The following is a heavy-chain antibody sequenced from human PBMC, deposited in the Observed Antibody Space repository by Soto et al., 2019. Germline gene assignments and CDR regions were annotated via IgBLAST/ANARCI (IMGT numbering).Heavy chain of an antibody. CDR2: IYYSGST. CDR3: ARDGSYGYYFDY. Sequence: SLTCTVSGGSISSYYWSWIRQPPGKGLEWIGYIYYSGSTNYNPSLKSRVTISVDTSKNQFSLKLSSVTAADTAVYYCARDGSYGYYFDYWGQGTLVTVSS. D-gene: IGHD5-18*01. V-gene: IGHV4-59*01. CDR1: GGSISSYY. J-gene: IGHJ4*02.